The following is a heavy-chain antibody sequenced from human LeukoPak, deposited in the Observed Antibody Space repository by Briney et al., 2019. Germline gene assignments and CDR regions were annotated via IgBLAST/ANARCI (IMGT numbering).Heavy chain of an antibody. CDR2: IYNSGST. CDR1: GGSISSGGYS. Sequence: SQTLSLTCAVSGGSISSGGYSWSWIRQPPGKGLEWIGYIYNSGSTYYNPSLKSRVTISVDRSKNQFSLKLSSVTAADTAVYYCARGRPGIQLWLPEFDYWGQGTLVTVSS. D-gene: IGHD5-18*01. CDR3: ARGRPGIQLWLPEFDY. V-gene: IGHV4-30-2*01. J-gene: IGHJ4*02.